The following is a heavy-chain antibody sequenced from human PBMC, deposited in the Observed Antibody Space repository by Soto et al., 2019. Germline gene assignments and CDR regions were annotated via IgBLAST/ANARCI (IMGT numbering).Heavy chain of an antibody. Sequence: PGGSLRLSCAASGFTFSNYGMHGVRQAPGKGLEWVAVISYDGSNKYYADSVKGRFTISRDNSKNTLYLQMNSLRPEDTAVYYCAKDDWQQLVSLIDYLGQGTLVTVSS. V-gene: IGHV3-30*18. D-gene: IGHD6-13*01. CDR2: ISYDGSNK. CDR3: AKDDWQQLVSLIDY. CDR1: GFTFSNYG. J-gene: IGHJ4*02.